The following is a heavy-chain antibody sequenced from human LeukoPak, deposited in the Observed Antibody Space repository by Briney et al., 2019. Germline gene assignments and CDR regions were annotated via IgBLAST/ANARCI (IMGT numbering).Heavy chain of an antibody. V-gene: IGHV1-2*02. J-gene: IGHJ1*01. D-gene: IGHD3-22*01. CDR1: GYTFTSYY. Sequence: ASVTVSCKASGYTFTSYYLHWVRQAPGQGLEWMGWINPNSGGTNSAQKFQGRVTMTRDTSIITAYMELSRLRSDDTAVYFCARGYYDSSDYEYFQHWGQGTLVTVSS. CDR2: INPNSGGT. CDR3: ARGYYDSSDYEYFQH.